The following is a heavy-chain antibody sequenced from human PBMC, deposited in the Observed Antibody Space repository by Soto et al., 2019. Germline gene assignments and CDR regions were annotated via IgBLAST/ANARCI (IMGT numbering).Heavy chain of an antibody. J-gene: IGHJ4*02. V-gene: IGHV4-30-2*01. D-gene: IGHD5-12*01. CDR3: AAGGGLPRYY. CDR1: GGSISSGGYS. CDR2: IYHSGST. Sequence: QLQLQESGSGLVKPSQTLSLTCAVSGGSISSGGYSWSWIRQPPGKGLEWIGYIYHSGSTYYTSSLKSRVTISVDRSKNQFSLKLSSVTAADTAVYYCAAGGGLPRYYWGQGTLVTVSS.